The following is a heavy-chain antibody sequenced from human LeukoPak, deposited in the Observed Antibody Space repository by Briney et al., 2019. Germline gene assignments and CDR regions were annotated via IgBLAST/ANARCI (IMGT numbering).Heavy chain of an antibody. D-gene: IGHD6-13*01. Sequence: GGSLRLSCAASGFTFNDYNMNWVRQAPGKGLEWVSSISSSSSFIYYADSVKGRFTISRDNSENSLYLQMNSLRVDDTAVYYCAKALAAAGRYYYMDVWGKGTTVTVSS. CDR2: ISSSSSFI. V-gene: IGHV3-21*01. CDR3: AKALAAAGRYYYMDV. J-gene: IGHJ6*03. CDR1: GFTFNDYN.